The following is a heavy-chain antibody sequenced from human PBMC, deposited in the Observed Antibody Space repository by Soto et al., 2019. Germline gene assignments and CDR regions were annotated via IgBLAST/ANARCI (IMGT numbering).Heavy chain of an antibody. J-gene: IGHJ4*02. V-gene: IGHV1-3*01. CDR1: GYTFTNYA. CDR3: AKRNVYGSGSYSFDY. Sequence: QVQLVQSGAEVKKPGASVKVSCKASGYTFTNYAMHWVRQATGQRLEWMGWINAAIGNTKYSQKFQGSVTITRDTPGNTAYREQSSLRSENTAVYYCAKRNVYGSGSYSFDYWGQGTLVTVSS. D-gene: IGHD3-10*01. CDR2: INAAIGNT.